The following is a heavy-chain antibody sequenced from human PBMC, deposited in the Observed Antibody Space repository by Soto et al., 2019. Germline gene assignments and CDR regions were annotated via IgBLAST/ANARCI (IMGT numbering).Heavy chain of an antibody. V-gene: IGHV1-2*02. D-gene: IGHD2-2*01. CDR1: GYTFTGYY. CDR2: INPETGAT. CDR3: ARERYQVISDGMDV. J-gene: IGHJ6*02. Sequence: ASVKVSCKAXGYTFTGYYVHWVREAPGQGLEWMGWINPETGATSYAQKFQGRVTLSRDTSINTAYLELSSLRFDDAAVYFCARERYQVISDGMDVWGQGTTVTVSS.